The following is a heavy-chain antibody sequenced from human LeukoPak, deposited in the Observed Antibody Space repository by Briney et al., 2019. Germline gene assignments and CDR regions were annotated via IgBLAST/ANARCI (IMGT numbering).Heavy chain of an antibody. CDR1: GYTFTSYD. CDR3: ARDSGRWLQWP. Sequence: ASVKVSCKASGYTFTSYDINWVRQATGQGLEWLGWMNPNSGNTGYAQKFQGRVTMTRDTSTNTAYMELSSLRSEDTAVYYCARDSGRWLQWPWGQGTLVTVSS. CDR2: MNPNSGNT. V-gene: IGHV1-8*01. D-gene: IGHD5-24*01. J-gene: IGHJ4*02.